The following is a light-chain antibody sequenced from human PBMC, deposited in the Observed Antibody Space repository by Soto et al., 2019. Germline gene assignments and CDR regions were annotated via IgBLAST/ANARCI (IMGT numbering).Light chain of an antibody. CDR1: QSISTY. V-gene: IGKV1-39*01. J-gene: IGKJ1*01. CDR2: SAS. Sequence: DIQMTQSPSSLSASVGDRVTISCRASQSISTYLNWYQQKPGKAPKLLIYSASGVQSGVPPRFSGSGSGTDFSLTISSLEPGDLAVYYCQQYGSSPRTFGQGTKVEIK. CDR3: QQYGSSPRT.